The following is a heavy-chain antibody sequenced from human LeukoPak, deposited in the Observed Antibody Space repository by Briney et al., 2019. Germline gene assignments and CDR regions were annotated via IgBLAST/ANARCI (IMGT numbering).Heavy chain of an antibody. D-gene: IGHD3-22*01. Sequence: SGPTLVKPTQTLTLTCTFSGFSLSTNGVGVGWIRQPPGKALEWLAVIYWNDYKSYSPSLKSRLTLTKDTSKKQVVLTMTNMDPVDTATYYCARHYYHRGEDYYCVDVWGNGTTVIISS. CDR1: GFSLSTNGVG. V-gene: IGHV2-5*01. J-gene: IGHJ6*03. CDR3: ARHYYHRGEDYYCVDV. CDR2: IYWNDYK.